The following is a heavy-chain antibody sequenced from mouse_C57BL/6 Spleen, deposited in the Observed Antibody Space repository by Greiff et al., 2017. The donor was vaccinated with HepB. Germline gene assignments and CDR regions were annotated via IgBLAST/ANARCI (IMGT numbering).Heavy chain of an antibody. CDR2: IWWDDDK. J-gene: IGHJ4*01. CDR1: GFSLSTFGMG. V-gene: IGHV8-8*01. CDR3: ARMITTVVATDYYAMDY. D-gene: IGHD1-1*01. Sequence: QVTLKVSGPGILQPSQTLSLTCSFSGFSLSTFGMGVGWIRQPSGKGLEWLAHIWWDDDKYYNPALKRRLTISKDTSKNQVLLKIANVDTADTATYYCARMITTVVATDYYAMDYWGQGTSVTVSS.